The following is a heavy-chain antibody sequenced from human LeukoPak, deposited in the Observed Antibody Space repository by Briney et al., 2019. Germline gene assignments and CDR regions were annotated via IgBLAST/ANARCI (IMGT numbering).Heavy chain of an antibody. Sequence: AAVKVSCKASGYTFTGYYMHWVRQAPGQRLEWMGWINSNSGDTNYAQKFQGRVIMTRDTSISTAYMELSRLRSDDTAVYYCAREPHYDLLTGYALGYLDLWGRGTLLTVSS. CDR1: GYTFTGYY. CDR3: AREPHYDLLTGYALGYLDL. J-gene: IGHJ2*01. V-gene: IGHV1-2*02. CDR2: INSNSGDT. D-gene: IGHD3-9*01.